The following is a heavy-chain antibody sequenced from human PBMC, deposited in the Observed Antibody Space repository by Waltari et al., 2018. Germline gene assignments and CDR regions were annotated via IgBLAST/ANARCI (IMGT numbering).Heavy chain of an antibody. CDR2: IYHSGST. V-gene: IGHV4-38-2*01. CDR3: ARYSSSSGIDY. CDR1: GYSISSGYY. J-gene: IGHJ4*02. D-gene: IGHD6-6*01. Sequence: QVQLQESGPGLVKPSETLSLTCAVSGYSISSGYYWGWIRQPPGKGLEWIGSIYHSGSTYYNPSLKSRVTISVDTSKNQFSLKLSSVTAADTAVYYCARYSSSSGIDYWGQGTLVTVSS.